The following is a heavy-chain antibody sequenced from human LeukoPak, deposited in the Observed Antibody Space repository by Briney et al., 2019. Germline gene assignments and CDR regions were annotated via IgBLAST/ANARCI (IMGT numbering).Heavy chain of an antibody. CDR2: ISAYNGNT. D-gene: IGHD3-10*01. CDR1: GYTFTSYG. J-gene: IGHJ4*02. Sequence: ASVKVSCKASGYTFTSYGISWVRQAPGQGLEWMGWISAYNGNTNYAQKVQGRVTMTTDTSTSTAYMELRSLRSDDTAVYYCARALWFGELFPPDYWGQGTLVTVSS. CDR3: ARALWFGELFPPDY. V-gene: IGHV1-18*01.